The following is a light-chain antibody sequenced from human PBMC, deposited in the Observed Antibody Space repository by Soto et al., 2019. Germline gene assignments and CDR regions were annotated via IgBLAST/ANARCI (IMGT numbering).Light chain of an antibody. V-gene: IGLV2-11*01. CDR3: CSYAGSYTYV. J-gene: IGLJ1*01. CDR1: SSDVGGYNY. CDR2: DVS. Sequence: QSVLTQPRSVSGSPGQSVTISCTGTSSDVGGYNYVSCYQHHPGKAPKLMIYDVSKRPSGVPDRFSGSKSGNTASLTISGLQAEDEADYYCCSYAGSYTYVFGTGTKLTVL.